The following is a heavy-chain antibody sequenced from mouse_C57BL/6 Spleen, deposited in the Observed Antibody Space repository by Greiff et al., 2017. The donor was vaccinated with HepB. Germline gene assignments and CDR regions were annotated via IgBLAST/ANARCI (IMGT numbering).Heavy chain of an antibody. CDR1: GYTFTDYY. CDR3: ARGGGYYYGSSHWYFDV. Sequence: QVQLKESGPELVKPGASVKISCKASGYTFTDYYINWVKQRPGQGLEWIGWIYPGSGNTKYNEKFKGKATLTVDTSSSTAYMQLSSLTSEDSAVYFCARGGGYYYGSSHWYFDVWGTGTTVTVSS. J-gene: IGHJ1*03. D-gene: IGHD1-1*01. V-gene: IGHV1-84*01. CDR2: IYPGSGNT.